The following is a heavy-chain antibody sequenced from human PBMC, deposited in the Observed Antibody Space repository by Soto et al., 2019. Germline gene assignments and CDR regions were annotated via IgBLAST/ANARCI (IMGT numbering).Heavy chain of an antibody. Sequence: QLQLQESGPGLVKPSETLSLTCTVSGDSISGSPYFWGWIRQPPGKVLEWIASIFYDGYTYYTPSLKSRAIISVDTSKNQFSLKLTSVAAAATAIYFCARLQAAVPHYWGQGTLVIVSS. D-gene: IGHD6-13*01. CDR3: ARLQAAVPHY. J-gene: IGHJ4*02. CDR1: GDSISGSPYF. V-gene: IGHV4-39*01. CDR2: IFYDGYT.